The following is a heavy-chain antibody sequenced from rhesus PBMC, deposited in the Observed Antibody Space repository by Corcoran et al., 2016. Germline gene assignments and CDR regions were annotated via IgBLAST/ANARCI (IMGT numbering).Heavy chain of an antibody. V-gene: IGHV4S5*01. Sequence: QVQLEESGPGLVKPSETLSLTCAVSGGSIIGYSWNWIRQPPGTGLEGIGYIGGSSGITDYHPSLESRGTISTEPSKNQLSLRLSSVTAVDTDVYYCARDGTGVIDYGLDSWGQGVVVTVSS. CDR2: IGGSSGIT. CDR1: GGSIIGYS. CDR3: ARDGTGVIDYGLDS. J-gene: IGHJ6*01. D-gene: IGHD3-22*01.